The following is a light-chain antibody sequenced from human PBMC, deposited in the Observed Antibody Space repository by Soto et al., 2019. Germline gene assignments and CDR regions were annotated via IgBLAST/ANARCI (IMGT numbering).Light chain of an antibody. CDR3: GSYAGTNTFV. CDR1: SSDVGSYNL. J-gene: IGLJ1*01. Sequence: QSALTQPASVSGSPGQSITISCTGTSSDVGSYNLVSWYQQHPGKAPKLMIYEGNKRPSGVSNRFSGSKSANTASLTISGLQTEDEANDYCGSYAGTNTFVFGTGTKVTVL. V-gene: IGLV2-23*01. CDR2: EGN.